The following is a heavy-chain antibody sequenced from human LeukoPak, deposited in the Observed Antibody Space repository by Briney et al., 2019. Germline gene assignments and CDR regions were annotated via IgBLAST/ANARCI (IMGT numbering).Heavy chain of an antibody. Sequence: ASVKVSCKASGYTFTGYYMHWVRQAPGQGLEWMGWINPNSGGTNYAQKFQGRVTMTRDTSISTAYMELSSLRSEDTAVYYCARGGIRVLRYFDWLLSPLNYYYYMDVWGKGTTVTISS. CDR1: GYTFTGYY. CDR3: ARGGIRVLRYFDWLLSPLNYYYYMDV. J-gene: IGHJ6*03. D-gene: IGHD3-9*01. CDR2: INPNSGGT. V-gene: IGHV1-2*02.